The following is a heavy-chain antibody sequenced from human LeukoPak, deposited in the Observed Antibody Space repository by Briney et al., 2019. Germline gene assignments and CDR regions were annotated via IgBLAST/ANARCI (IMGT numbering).Heavy chain of an antibody. J-gene: IGHJ4*02. V-gene: IGHV4-34*01. CDR2: IDHSGST. D-gene: IGHD6-13*01. CDR3: ARVGYSSRFDY. Sequence: SETLSLTCAVYGGSFSGYYWSWIRHPPGKGLEWIGEIDHSGSTNYNPSLKSRVTISVGTSKNQFSLKLSSVTAADTAVYYCARVGYSSRFDYWGQGTLVTVSS. CDR1: GGSFSGYY.